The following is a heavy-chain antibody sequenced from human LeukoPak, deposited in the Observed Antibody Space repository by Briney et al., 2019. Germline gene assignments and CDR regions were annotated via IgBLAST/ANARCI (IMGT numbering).Heavy chain of an antibody. D-gene: IGHD2-2*01. CDR1: GGSFSGYY. J-gene: IGHJ5*02. V-gene: IGHV4-34*01. CDR3: AGGYLGYCSSTSCSGFDP. Sequence: SETLSLTCAVYGGSFSGYYWSWIRQPPGKGLEWIGEINHSGSTNYNPSLKSRVTISVDTSKNQFSLKLSSVTAADTAVYYCAGGYLGYCSSTSCSGFDPWGQGTLVTVSS. CDR2: INHSGST.